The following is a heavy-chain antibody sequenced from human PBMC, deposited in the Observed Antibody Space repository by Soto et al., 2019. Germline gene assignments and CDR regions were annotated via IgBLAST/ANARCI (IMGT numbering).Heavy chain of an antibody. CDR2: IYPGDSDT. Sequence: GESLKISCQGSGYSFIDYWIGWVRQMPGKGLEWMGIIYPGDSDTRYSPSFQGQVTISADKSISTAYLQWSSLKASDTAMYYCARLWPPMIVGGTGAFDIWGQGTMVTVSS. D-gene: IGHD3-22*01. CDR1: GYSFIDYW. J-gene: IGHJ3*02. V-gene: IGHV5-51*01. CDR3: ARLWPPMIVGGTGAFDI.